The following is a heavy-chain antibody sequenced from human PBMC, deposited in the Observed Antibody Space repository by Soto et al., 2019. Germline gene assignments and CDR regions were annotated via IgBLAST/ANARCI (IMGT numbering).Heavy chain of an antibody. V-gene: IGHV4-59*01. J-gene: IGHJ4*02. CDR2: LYYGRSA. D-gene: IGHD3-22*01. CDR1: GDSISSYY. CDR3: ALRSMAVVPEY. Sequence: QVQLQESGPGLVKPSETLSLTCAVSGDSISSYYCMWIRQPPGKGLESIGYLYYGRSANYNPSLKSRVTLSVDTSTNQCSPTLSSITAADTAVYYCALRSMAVVPEYWGQGTLVTVSS.